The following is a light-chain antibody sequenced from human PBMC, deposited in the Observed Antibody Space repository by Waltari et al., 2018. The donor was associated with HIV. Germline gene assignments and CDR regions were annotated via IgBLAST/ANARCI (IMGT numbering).Light chain of an antibody. V-gene: IGLV3-21*02. J-gene: IGLJ3*02. CDR3: QVWDGDSEHWV. CDR1: NIGTKS. CDR2: DNA. Sequence: SYVLTQPLSVSVAPGQTDKISCGVKNIGTKSVHCYQPQQGQAPVLVVCDNAARPSRIPGLCSGSKSGNQATLTITRVEAGDEADYYCQVWDGDSEHWVFGGGTKLTVL.